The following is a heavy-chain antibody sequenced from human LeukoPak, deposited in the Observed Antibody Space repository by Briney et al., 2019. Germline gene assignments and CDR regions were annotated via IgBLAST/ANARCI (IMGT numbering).Heavy chain of an antibody. CDR2: IKDSGST. CDR3: ARGPESGSYYAWFDT. Sequence: LETRSLTHTVSHGSFNVYFVNCIRQPPGKGLERIGQIKDSGSTNYNTSLKCRVTISVDTSNNQFSLRLISVTAADTALYYCARGPESGSYYAWFDTWGQGTLVTVSS. J-gene: IGHJ5*02. V-gene: IGHV4-34*01. CDR1: HGSFNVYF. D-gene: IGHD3-10*01.